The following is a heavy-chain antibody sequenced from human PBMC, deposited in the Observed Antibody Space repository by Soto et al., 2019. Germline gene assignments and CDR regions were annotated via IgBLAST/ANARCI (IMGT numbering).Heavy chain of an antibody. V-gene: IGHV1-2*04. CDR1: GYTFTGYY. CDR2: INPNSGST. J-gene: IGHJ4*02. Sequence: ASVKVSCKASGYTFTGYYMHWVRQAPGQGLEWMGWINPNSGSTNYAQKFQGWVTMTRDTSTSTAYMELSRLRSEDTAVYYCARDDSGVSGSHYIDHLNYWGQGALVTVSS. D-gene: IGHD1-26*01. CDR3: ARDDSGVSGSHYIDHLNY.